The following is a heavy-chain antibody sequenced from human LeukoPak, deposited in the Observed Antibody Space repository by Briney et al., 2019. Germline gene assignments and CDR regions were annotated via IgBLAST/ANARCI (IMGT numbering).Heavy chain of an antibody. J-gene: IGHJ4*02. V-gene: IGHV4-34*01. D-gene: IGHD3-3*01. CDR3: ASPRSITIFGVVRSNSFDY. Sequence: SSETLSLTCAVYGGSFSGYYWSWIRQPPRKGLEWIGEINHSGSTNYNPSLKSRVTISVDTSKNQFSLELSSVTAADTAVYYCASPRSITIFGVVRSNSFDYWGQGTLVTVSS. CDR1: GGSFSGYY. CDR2: INHSGST.